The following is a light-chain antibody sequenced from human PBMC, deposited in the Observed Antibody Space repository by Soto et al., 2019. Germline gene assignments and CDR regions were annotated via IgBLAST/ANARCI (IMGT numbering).Light chain of an antibody. Sequence: EIVMTHSPATLSVYPWEGATLSCRASQSINTYLAWYQQKPGQAPRLLIYDASKRATGIPARFSGSGSGTNFTLTISSLEPEDFAVYYCQQRSSWQVTFGQGTRLEIK. CDR2: DAS. CDR1: QSINTY. CDR3: QQRSSWQVT. J-gene: IGKJ5*01. V-gene: IGKV3D-11*02.